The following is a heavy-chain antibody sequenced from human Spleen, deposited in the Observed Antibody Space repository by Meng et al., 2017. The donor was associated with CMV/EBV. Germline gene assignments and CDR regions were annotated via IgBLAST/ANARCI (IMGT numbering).Heavy chain of an antibody. Sequence: GESLKIPCAASGFTFSSYSISWVRQAPGEGLARVSSISSSSSYIYYADSVKGRFTISRDNAKNSLFLQMNSLRAEDTAVYYCARAPSVSWAGFFDYWGQGTLVTVSS. D-gene: IGHD3-10*01. J-gene: IGHJ4*02. CDR1: GFTFSSYS. CDR3: ARAPSVSWAGFFDY. V-gene: IGHV3-21*01. CDR2: ISSSSSYI.